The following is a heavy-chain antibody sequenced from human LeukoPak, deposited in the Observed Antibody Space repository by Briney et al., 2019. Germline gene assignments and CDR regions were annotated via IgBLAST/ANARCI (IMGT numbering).Heavy chain of an antibody. CDR1: GYTFTGYY. Sequence: VASVKVSGKASGYTFTGYYMHWVRQAPGQGLEWMGWINPNSGGTNYAQKFQGRVTMTRDTSISTAYMELSRLRSDDTAVYYCARDALRNRHWGAWFDPWGQGTLVTVSS. CDR2: INPNSGGT. V-gene: IGHV1-2*02. J-gene: IGHJ5*02. D-gene: IGHD7-27*01. CDR3: ARDALRNRHWGAWFDP.